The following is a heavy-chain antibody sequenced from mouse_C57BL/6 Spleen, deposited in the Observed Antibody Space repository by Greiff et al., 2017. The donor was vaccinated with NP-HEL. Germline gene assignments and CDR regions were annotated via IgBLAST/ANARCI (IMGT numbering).Heavy chain of an antibody. CDR2: ILPGSGST. Sequence: QVQLQQSGAELMKPGASVKLSCKATGYTFTGYWIEWVKQRPGHGLEWIGEILPGSGSTNYNEKFKGKATFTADTSSNTAYMQLSSLTTDSAIYYCARPYHPYSYAMDYWGQGTSVTVSS. J-gene: IGHJ4*01. V-gene: IGHV1-9*01. CDR3: ARPYHPYSYAMDY. CDR1: GYTFTGYW. D-gene: IGHD2-10*01.